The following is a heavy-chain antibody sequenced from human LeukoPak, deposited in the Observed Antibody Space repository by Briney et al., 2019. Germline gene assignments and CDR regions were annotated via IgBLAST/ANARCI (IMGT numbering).Heavy chain of an antibody. Sequence: SETLSLTCTVSGGSISSYYWSWIRQPPGKGLEWVGYIYYSGNTNYNPSLKSRVTISVDTSKNQFSLKLSSVTAADTAVYYCARRPKSFDYWGQGTLVTVSS. J-gene: IGHJ4*02. V-gene: IGHV4-59*01. CDR2: IYYSGNT. CDR3: ARRPKSFDY. D-gene: IGHD6-6*01. CDR1: GGSISSYY.